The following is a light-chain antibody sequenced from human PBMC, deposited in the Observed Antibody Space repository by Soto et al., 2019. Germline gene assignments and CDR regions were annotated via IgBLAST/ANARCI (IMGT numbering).Light chain of an antibody. Sequence: QSALTQPASVSGSPGQSITISCTGTSSDVGGYNYVSWYQQHPGKAPKLMIYDVSNRPSGVSNRFSGSKSGNTASLTISGLQAEDEADYYCSSYTSSSIYVVFGGGTKPPS. J-gene: IGLJ2*01. V-gene: IGLV2-14*01. CDR2: DVS. CDR3: SSYTSSSIYVV. CDR1: SSDVGGYNY.